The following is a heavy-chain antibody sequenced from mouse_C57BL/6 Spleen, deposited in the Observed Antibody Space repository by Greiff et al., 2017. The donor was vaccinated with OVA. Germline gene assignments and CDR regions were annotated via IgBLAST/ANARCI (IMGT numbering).Heavy chain of an antibody. J-gene: IGHJ4*01. V-gene: IGHV1-82*01. CDR1: GYAFSSSW. CDR3: ARAAQEGARDD. D-gene: IGHD3-2*02. Sequence: QVQLQQSGPELVKPGASVKISCKASGYAFSSSWMNWVKQRPGKGLEWIGRIYPGDGDTNYTGKFKGKATLTADKSSSTAYRQLSSRTSEESAVDFCARAAQEGARDDWGQGTSVTVAS. CDR2: IYPGDGDT.